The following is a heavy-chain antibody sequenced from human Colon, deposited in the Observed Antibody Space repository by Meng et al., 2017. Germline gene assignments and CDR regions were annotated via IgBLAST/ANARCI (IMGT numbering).Heavy chain of an antibody. CDR1: GFTFSSYS. CDR3: ARAMGSGIYGIDY. V-gene: IGHV3-21*01. CDR2: ISSSSSYI. J-gene: IGHJ4*02. Sequence: GESLKISCAASGFTFSSYSMNWVRQAPGKGLEWVSSISSSSSYIYSADSVKGRFTISRDNAKNSLYLQMNSLRAEDTAVYYCARAMGSGIYGIDYWGQGTRVTVSS. D-gene: IGHD3-10*01.